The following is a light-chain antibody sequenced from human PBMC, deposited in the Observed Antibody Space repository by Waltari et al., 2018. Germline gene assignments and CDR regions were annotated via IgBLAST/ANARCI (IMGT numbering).Light chain of an antibody. Sequence: DIQVTQSPSSLSASVGDRVTITCQASQDTSNYLNWYQQKPGKAPKLLIYDTSHLQTGVPSRFSGTGGGTDFTFTISSLQPEDIATYYCQQYENVPVTFGQGTRLEIK. J-gene: IGKJ5*01. CDR3: QQYENVPVT. CDR1: QDTSNY. V-gene: IGKV1-33*01. CDR2: DTS.